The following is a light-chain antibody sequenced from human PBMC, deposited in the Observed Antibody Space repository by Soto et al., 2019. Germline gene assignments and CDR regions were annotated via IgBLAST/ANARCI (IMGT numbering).Light chain of an antibody. V-gene: IGKV3-11*01. CDR3: QQRSNWPPEIT. CDR2: DAS. CDR1: QSVSSY. J-gene: IGKJ5*01. Sequence: EIVLPPSQATLSLSPGERAPLSCRASQSVSSYLAWYQQKPGQAPRLLIYDASNRATGIPARFSGSGSGTDFTLTIRRLEPEDFAVYYCQQRSNWPPEITCGQGTRREIK.